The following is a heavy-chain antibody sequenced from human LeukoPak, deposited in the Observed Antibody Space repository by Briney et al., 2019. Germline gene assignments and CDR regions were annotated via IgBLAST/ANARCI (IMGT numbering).Heavy chain of an antibody. D-gene: IGHD6-19*01. CDR1: GYTFTSYG. V-gene: IGHV1-18*01. CDR3: ARGSPLPSSIAVAGGFDY. CDR2: ISAYNGNI. J-gene: IGHJ4*02. Sequence: ASVKVSCRASGYTFTSYGISWVRQAPGQGLEWMGWISAYNGNINYAQKLQGRVTMTTDTSTSTAYMELRSLRSDDTAVYYCARGSPLPSSIAVAGGFDYWGQGTLVTVSS.